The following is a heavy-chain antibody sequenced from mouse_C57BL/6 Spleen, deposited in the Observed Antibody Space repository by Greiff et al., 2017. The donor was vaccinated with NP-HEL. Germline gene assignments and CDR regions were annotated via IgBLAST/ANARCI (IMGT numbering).Heavy chain of an antibody. CDR2: IWTGGGT. D-gene: IGHD2-4*01. Sequence: VKLQESGPGLVAPSQSLSITCTVSGFPLTSYAISWVRQPPGKGLEWIGVIWTGGGTNYNLALKSRLSISKDNSKSQVFLKMNSLQTDDTARYYCARRGNDYDFDYWGQGTTLTVSS. CDR1: GFPLTSYA. CDR3: ARRGNDYDFDY. J-gene: IGHJ2*01. V-gene: IGHV2-9-1*01.